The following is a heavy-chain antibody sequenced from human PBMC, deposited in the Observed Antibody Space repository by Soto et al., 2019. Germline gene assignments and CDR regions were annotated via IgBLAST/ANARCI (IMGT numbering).Heavy chain of an antibody. CDR2: INASGRA. CDR1: GGSFSDYH. Sequence: SETLSLTCAVYGGSFSDYHWSWIRQPPGKGLEWIGEINASGRANYNPSLKDRLTISVDTSRKQFSLKLSSATAADTAVYYCANSPPGGSRSTPPGVYVALDMGGQGKMVTFPS. V-gene: IGHV4-34*01. D-gene: IGHD6-6*01. J-gene: IGHJ3*02. CDR3: ANSPPGGSRSTPPGVYVALDM.